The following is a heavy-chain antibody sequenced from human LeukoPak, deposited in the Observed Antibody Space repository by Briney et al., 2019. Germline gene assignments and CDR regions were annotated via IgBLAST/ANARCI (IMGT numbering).Heavy chain of an antibody. Sequence: ASVKVSCKASGYTFTNYYIHWVRQAPGQGLEWMGWIHPSSDGTIYAQKFQGRVTMTRDTSINTAYMEMSRLRSDETAVYYCARGGGTVFGVINDWGQGTLVTVSS. V-gene: IGHV1-2*02. CDR1: GYTFTNYY. J-gene: IGHJ4*02. CDR3: ARGGGTVFGVIND. CDR2: IHPSSDGT. D-gene: IGHD3-3*01.